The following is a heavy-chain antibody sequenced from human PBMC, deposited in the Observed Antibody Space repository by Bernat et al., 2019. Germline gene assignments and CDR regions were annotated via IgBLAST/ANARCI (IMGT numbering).Heavy chain of an antibody. V-gene: IGHV1-18*01. D-gene: IGHD2-2*01. CDR1: GYTFTSYG. CDR3: ARDLRYCSSTSFYGIAWFDP. Sequence: QFQLVQSGAEVKKPGASVKVSCKASGYTFTSYGISWVRQAPGQGLEWMGWISAYNGNTNYAQKLQGRVTMTTDTSTSTAYMELRSLRSDDTAVYYCARDLRYCSSTSFYGIAWFDPWGQGTLVTVSS. CDR2: ISAYNGNT. J-gene: IGHJ5*02.